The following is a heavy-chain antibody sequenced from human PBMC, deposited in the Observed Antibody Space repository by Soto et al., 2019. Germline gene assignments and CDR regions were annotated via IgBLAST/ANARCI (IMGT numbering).Heavy chain of an antibody. D-gene: IGHD2-15*01. J-gene: IGHJ4*02. CDR3: AKPGTGYCSGGSCYSGYYFDY. V-gene: IGHV3-23*01. CDR2: ISGSGGST. CDR1: GFTFSSYA. Sequence: GGSLRLSCAASGFTFSSYAMSWVRQAPGKGLEWVSAISGSGGSTYYADSVKGRFTISRDNSKNTLYLQMNSLRAEDTAVYYCAKPGTGYCSGGSCYSGYYFDYWGQGTLVTVSS.